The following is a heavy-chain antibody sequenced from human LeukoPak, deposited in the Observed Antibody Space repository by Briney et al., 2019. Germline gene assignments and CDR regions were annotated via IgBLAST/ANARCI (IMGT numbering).Heavy chain of an antibody. J-gene: IGHJ4*02. V-gene: IGHV1-2*02. Sequence: ASVKVSCKASGYTFTGYYMHWVRQAPGQGLEWMRWINPNSGGTNYAQKFQGRVTMTRDTSISTAYMELSRLRSDDTAVYYCARDRIVGATAYFDYWGQGTLVTVSS. D-gene: IGHD1-26*01. CDR1: GYTFTGYY. CDR2: INPNSGGT. CDR3: ARDRIVGATAYFDY.